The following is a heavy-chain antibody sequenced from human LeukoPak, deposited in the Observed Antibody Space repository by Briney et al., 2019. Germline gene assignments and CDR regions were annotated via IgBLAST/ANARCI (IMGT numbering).Heavy chain of an antibody. V-gene: IGHV3-21*01. CDR3: ARDSSSWYGAFDI. CDR2: ISSSSSYI. CDR1: GFTFSTYS. D-gene: IGHD6-13*01. J-gene: IGHJ3*02. Sequence: GGSLRLSCAASGFTFSTYSINWVRQAPGKGLEWVSSISSSSSYIYYADSVKGRFTISRDNAKNSLYLQMNSLRAEDTAVYYCARDSSSWYGAFDIWGQGTMVTVSS.